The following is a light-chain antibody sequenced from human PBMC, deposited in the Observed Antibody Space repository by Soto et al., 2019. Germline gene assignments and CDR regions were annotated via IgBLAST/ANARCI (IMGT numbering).Light chain of an antibody. CDR1: YSNIGRSY. Sequence: QSVLTQPPSASGTPGQRVTISCSGIYSNIGRSYVFWYKQVPGTAPRLLIYRNNHRPSGVPERFAGSKSGTGASLAISGLQSDDEAVYYCAAWDDSLSGVVFGGGTQLTVL. CDR3: AAWDDSLSGVV. V-gene: IGLV1-47*01. J-gene: IGLJ2*01. CDR2: RNN.